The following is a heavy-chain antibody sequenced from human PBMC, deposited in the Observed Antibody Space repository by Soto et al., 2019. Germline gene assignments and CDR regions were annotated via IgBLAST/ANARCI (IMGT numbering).Heavy chain of an antibody. V-gene: IGHV5-51*01. J-gene: IGHJ6*02. CDR1: GYNFLSYW. Sequence: GESLKISCNASGYNFLSYWIGWVRQMPGKGLEGMGIIYPGDSNTRYSPSLQGHVTISADTSISAAYLQCSSLKASDTAIYYCARPGSGSSRRNYGLDVWGQGTTVTVSS. CDR2: IYPGDSNT. D-gene: IGHD3-10*01. CDR3: ARPGSGSSRRNYGLDV.